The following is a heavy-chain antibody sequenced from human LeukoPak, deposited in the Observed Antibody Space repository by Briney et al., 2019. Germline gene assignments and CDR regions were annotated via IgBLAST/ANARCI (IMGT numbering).Heavy chain of an antibody. J-gene: IGHJ4*02. Sequence: GGSLRLSHAPSGLTHSISCALYVRQAPGKGLVWVSRINTDGSSTSYADSVKGRFTISRDNTKNTLYLQMNTLRAEDTAVYYCETGESDDYWGQGTLVTVSS. CDR3: ETGESDDY. V-gene: IGHV3-74*01. CDR1: GLTHSISC. D-gene: IGHD4-17*01. CDR2: INTDGSST.